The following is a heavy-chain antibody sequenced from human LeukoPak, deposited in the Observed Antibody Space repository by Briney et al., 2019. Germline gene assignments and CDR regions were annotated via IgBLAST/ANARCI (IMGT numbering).Heavy chain of an antibody. CDR3: ARQFLVGSTFHAFDL. CDR2: ISTSGST. Sequence: SETLSLTCTVSGGSISSYYWSWIRQPAGKGLESIGHISTSGSTNYNPSLKSRVTMSVDTSKKQFSLKLTSVTAADMAVYFCARQFLVGSTFHAFDLWGQGTRVTVSS. D-gene: IGHD1-26*01. J-gene: IGHJ3*01. V-gene: IGHV4-4*07. CDR1: GGSISSYY.